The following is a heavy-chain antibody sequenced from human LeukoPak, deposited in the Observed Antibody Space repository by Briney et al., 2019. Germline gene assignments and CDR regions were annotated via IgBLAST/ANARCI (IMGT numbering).Heavy chain of an antibody. CDR2: IRYDGSNK. CDR1: GFTFSSYD. V-gene: IGHV3-30*02. J-gene: IGHJ6*04. CDR3: AKPVLLWFGELER. D-gene: IGHD3-10*01. Sequence: PGGSLRLSCAASGFTFSSYDMHWVRQAPGKGLEWVAFIRYDGSNKYYADSVKGRFTISRDNSKNTLYLQMNSLRAEDTAVYYCAKPVLLWFGELERWGKGTTVTISS.